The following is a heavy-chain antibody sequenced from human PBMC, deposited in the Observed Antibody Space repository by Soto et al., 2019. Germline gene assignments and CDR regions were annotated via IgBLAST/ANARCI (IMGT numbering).Heavy chain of an antibody. J-gene: IGHJ6*02. Sequence: GGSLRLSCAASGFTFSTFAMSWVRQAPGKGMEWVSAISSSSSYIYYADSVKGRFTISRDNAKNSLYLQMNSLRAEDTAVYYCARDFAYYDFWSGYWDLYYYYGMDVWGQGTTVTVSS. V-gene: IGHV3-21*01. CDR1: GFTFSTFA. CDR3: ARDFAYYDFWSGYWDLYYYYGMDV. CDR2: ISSSSSYI. D-gene: IGHD3-3*01.